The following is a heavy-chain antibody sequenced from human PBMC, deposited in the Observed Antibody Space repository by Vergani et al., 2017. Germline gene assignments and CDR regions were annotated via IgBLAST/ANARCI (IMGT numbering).Heavy chain of an antibody. Sequence: QVQLPESGPGLVKPSETLSLTCTVSGGSISSYYWSWIRQPPGKGLEWIGYIYYSGSTNYNPSLKSRVTISVDTSKNQFSLKLSSVTAADTAVYYCARSPIYYDSTGWFDPWGQGTLVTVSS. CDR3: ARSPIYYDSTGWFDP. CDR1: GGSISSYY. CDR2: IYYSGST. J-gene: IGHJ5*02. V-gene: IGHV4-59*01. D-gene: IGHD3-22*01.